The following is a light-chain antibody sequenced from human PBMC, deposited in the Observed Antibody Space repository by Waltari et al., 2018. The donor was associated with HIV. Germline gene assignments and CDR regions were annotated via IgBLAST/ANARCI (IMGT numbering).Light chain of an antibody. CDR2: RDN. CDR1: SANVGNT. J-gene: IGLJ3*02. V-gene: IGLV1-47*01. CDR3: AAWDDILSGWV. Sequence: QSVLTQPPSASGTPGQRVTISCSGSSANVGNTVYWYQQLPGTAPKVLIYRDNQRHSGVPDRFSGSRSGTSASLDVSGLRSEEEANYFCAAWDDILSGWVFGGGTKLTVL.